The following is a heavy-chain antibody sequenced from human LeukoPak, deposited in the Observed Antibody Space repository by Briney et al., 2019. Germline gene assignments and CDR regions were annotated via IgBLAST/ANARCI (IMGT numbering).Heavy chain of an antibody. J-gene: IGHJ4*02. V-gene: IGHV3-7*01. CDR2: IKQDGSEK. CDR3: ARDTGGGYSCYDC. D-gene: IGHD5-18*01. Sequence: GGSLGLSCAASGFTFSSYWMTWIRQAPGKGLEWVANIKQDGSEKYYVDSVKGRFTISRDNAKNSLYLQMNSLRAEDTAVYYCARDTGGGYSCYDCWGQGTLVTVSS. CDR1: GFTFSSYW.